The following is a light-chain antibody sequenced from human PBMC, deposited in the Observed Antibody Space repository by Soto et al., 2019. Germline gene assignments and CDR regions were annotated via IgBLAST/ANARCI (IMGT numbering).Light chain of an antibody. J-gene: IGKJ2*01. V-gene: IGKV1-39*01. CDR3: QQTYSPPYT. CDR2: GAS. CDR1: QSISSY. Sequence: DIQMTQSPSSLSASVGDRVTITCRASQSISSYLNGYQQKPGKAPDLLIFGASSLKSGVPSTFRGSHSGKDFALTISSLQPEHFATYYYQQTYSPPYTVGQGTKLEI.